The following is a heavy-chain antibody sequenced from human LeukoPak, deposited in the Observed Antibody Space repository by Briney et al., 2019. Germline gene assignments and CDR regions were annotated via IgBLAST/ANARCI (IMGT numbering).Heavy chain of an antibody. V-gene: IGHV4-39*07. J-gene: IGHJ4*02. Sequence: SETLSLTCTVSGGSIISNSYYWGWIRQPPGKGLGWIGSIYYSGSPYYNASLKGRVTISVDTSKNQFSLKLSSVTAADTAVYYCARVGDWNDLVYWGQGTLVTVSS. D-gene: IGHD1-1*01. CDR3: ARVGDWNDLVY. CDR1: GGSIISNSYY. CDR2: IYYSGSP.